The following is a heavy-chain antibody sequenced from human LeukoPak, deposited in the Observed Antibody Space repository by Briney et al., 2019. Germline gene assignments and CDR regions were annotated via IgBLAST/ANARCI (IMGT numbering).Heavy chain of an antibody. Sequence: KPSETLSLTCTVSGGSISSYYWNWIRQPPGKGLEWFGYIYYSGSTNYNPSLKSRVTISVDTSKNQFSLKLSSVTAADTAVYYCARWDNSRGADAFDIWGQGTMVTVSS. CDR1: GGSISSYY. D-gene: IGHD6-13*01. CDR2: IYYSGST. V-gene: IGHV4-59*01. CDR3: ARWDNSRGADAFDI. J-gene: IGHJ3*02.